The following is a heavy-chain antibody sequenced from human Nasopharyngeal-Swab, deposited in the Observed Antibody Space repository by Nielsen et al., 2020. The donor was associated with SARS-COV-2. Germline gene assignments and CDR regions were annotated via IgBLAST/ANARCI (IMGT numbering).Heavy chain of an antibody. J-gene: IGHJ4*02. Sequence: GESLKISCKGSGSSFSTYWIGWVRQMPGKGLEWMGIIYPSDSDTRYSPSFQGQVTISADKSINTAYLHWSSLEASDTAMYYCARHARATTVDYWGQGTLVTVSS. CDR1: GSSFSTYW. CDR2: IYPSDSDT. D-gene: IGHD4-17*01. CDR3: ARHARATTVDY. V-gene: IGHV5-51*01.